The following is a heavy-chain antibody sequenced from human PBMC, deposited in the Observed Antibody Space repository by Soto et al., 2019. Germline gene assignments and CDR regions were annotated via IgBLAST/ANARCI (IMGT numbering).Heavy chain of an antibody. D-gene: IGHD6-19*01. CDR3: ARTSAVDGPSEGTGYFDP. Sequence: QLQLLESGPGLVKPSETLSLTCSVAGGSISRSGYYWGWIRQPPGRGLEWIGCIFYSGSTYYSPSLKSRISSAVDTSRNQFSLNLRSVTAADTAVYYCARTSAVDGPSEGTGYFDPWGPGTLVTVSS. CDR2: IFYSGST. V-gene: IGHV4-39*01. CDR1: GGSISRSGYY. J-gene: IGHJ5*02.